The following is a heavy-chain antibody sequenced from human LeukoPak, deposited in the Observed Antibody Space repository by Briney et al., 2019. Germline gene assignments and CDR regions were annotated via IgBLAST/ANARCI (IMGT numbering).Heavy chain of an antibody. Sequence: SETLSLTCAVYGGSFSGYYWSWIRQPPGKGLEWIGEINHSGSTNYNPSLKSRVTISVDTSKNQFSLKLSSVTAADTAVYYCARGMAWWELLFLRGARTWFDPWGQGTLVTVSS. D-gene: IGHD1-26*01. CDR2: INHSGST. V-gene: IGHV4-34*01. CDR3: ARGMAWWELLFLRGARTWFDP. CDR1: GGSFSGYY. J-gene: IGHJ5*02.